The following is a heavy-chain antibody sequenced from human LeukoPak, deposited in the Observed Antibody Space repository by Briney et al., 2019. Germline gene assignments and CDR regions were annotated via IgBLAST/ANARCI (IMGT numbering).Heavy chain of an antibody. CDR1: GGSISSYY. CDR2: IYYSGST. D-gene: IGHD6-19*01. J-gene: IGHJ4*02. CDR3: ARGLGQWLVLFDY. Sequence: PSETLSLTCTVSGGSISSYYWSWIRQPPGKGLEWIGYIYYSGSTNYNPSLKSRVTMSVDTSKNQFSLKLSSVTAADTAVYYCARGLGQWLVLFDYWGQGTLVTVSS. V-gene: IGHV4-59*01.